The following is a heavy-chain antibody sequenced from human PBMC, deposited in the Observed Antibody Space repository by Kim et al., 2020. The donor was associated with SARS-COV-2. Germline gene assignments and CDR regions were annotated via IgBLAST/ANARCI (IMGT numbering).Heavy chain of an antibody. CDR1: GYRFSRYW. D-gene: IGHD1-1*01. V-gene: IGHV5-10-1*01. Sequence: GESLKISCKVSGYRFSRYWISWVRQTPGKGLEFVGRFDPSDSYATYSPSFQGHVSFSADTSINTAYLQWASLNVSDTGMYYCARHTNWGTGLEYWGQGTLLSVAS. CDR3: ARHTNWGTGLEY. J-gene: IGHJ1*01. CDR2: FDPSDSYA.